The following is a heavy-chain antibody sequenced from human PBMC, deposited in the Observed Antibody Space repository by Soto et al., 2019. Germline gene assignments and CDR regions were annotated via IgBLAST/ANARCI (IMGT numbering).Heavy chain of an antibody. J-gene: IGHJ6*02. Sequence: ASVKVSCKASGYTFTSYGISWLRQSPGQGLEWMGWISAYNGNTNYAQKLQGRVTMTTDTSTSTAYMELRSLRSDDTAVYYCARDLPHYYGSGSYLTPIINYYYYYGMDVWGQGTTVTVSS. CDR2: ISAYNGNT. CDR3: ARDLPHYYGSGSYLTPIINYYYYYGMDV. D-gene: IGHD3-10*01. CDR1: GYTFTSYG. V-gene: IGHV1-18*04.